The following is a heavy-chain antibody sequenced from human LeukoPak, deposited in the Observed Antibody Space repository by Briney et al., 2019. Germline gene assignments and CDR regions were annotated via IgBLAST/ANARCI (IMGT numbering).Heavy chain of an antibody. V-gene: IGHV4-59*08. D-gene: IGHD4-11*01. Sequence: SETLSLTCTVSGGSISSYYWSWIRQPPGKGLEWIGYISYSGSTNYNPSPRSRVTISVDTSKNQFSLKLSSVTAADTAVYYCARHDYSNPRVDYWGQGTLVTVSS. CDR1: GGSISSYY. CDR2: ISYSGST. CDR3: ARHDYSNPRVDY. J-gene: IGHJ4*02.